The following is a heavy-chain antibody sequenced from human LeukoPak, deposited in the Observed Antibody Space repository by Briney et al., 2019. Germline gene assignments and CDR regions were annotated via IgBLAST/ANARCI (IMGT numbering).Heavy chain of an antibody. Sequence: HGESLKISCKGSGYTNINYWIAWVRQMPGKGLEWMGVIYPGDSDTRYSPSFEGQVTISADKSITTAHLQWSSLEASDTAIYFCAEGDGYTYRSDSWRQGTLVTVSS. V-gene: IGHV5-51*01. CDR1: GYTNINYW. J-gene: IGHJ4*02. CDR2: IYPGDSDT. CDR3: AEGDGYTYRSDS. D-gene: IGHD5-24*01.